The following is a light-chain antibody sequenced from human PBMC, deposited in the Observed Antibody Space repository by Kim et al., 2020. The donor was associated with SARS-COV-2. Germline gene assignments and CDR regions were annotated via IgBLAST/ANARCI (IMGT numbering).Light chain of an antibody. CDR3: QQYGTLPYT. CDR1: QSVNSRY. Sequence: LSPWERATLSCRASQSVNSRYLAWYQVKPGQAPRLLIFGASSWATGVPDRFSGSGSGTDFTLTISSLEPEDFAVYYCQQYGTLPYTFGQGTKLEIK. V-gene: IGKV3-20*01. CDR2: GAS. J-gene: IGKJ2*01.